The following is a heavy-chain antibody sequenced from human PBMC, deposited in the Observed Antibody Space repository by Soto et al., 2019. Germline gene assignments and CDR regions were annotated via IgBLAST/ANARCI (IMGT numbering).Heavy chain of an antibody. CDR2: IYWDDDK. D-gene: IGHD3-10*01. Sequence: QITLKESGPALVKPTQTLTLTCTFSGFSLSTRGVGVGWIRQPPGKALEWLALIYWDDDKRYSPSLRSRLTITKDTSKDQVVLTLTNIDPVDTATYYCAHIGISTWFTYWGQGTLVTVSS. CDR3: AHIGISTWFTY. V-gene: IGHV2-5*02. J-gene: IGHJ4*02. CDR1: GFSLSTRGVG.